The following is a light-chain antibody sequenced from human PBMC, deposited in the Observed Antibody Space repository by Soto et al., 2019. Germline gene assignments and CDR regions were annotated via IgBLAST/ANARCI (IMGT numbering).Light chain of an antibody. CDR3: QQYNNYPLT. V-gene: IGKV1-5*03. Sequence: DIQMTQSPSTLSASVGDRVTITCRASQSISSLLAWYQQKPGRGPTLLIYKASNLESGVPSRISGSGSGTEFSLTISSLQPDDSATYYCQQYNNYPLTFGQGTRLEIK. CDR1: QSISSL. CDR2: KAS. J-gene: IGKJ5*01.